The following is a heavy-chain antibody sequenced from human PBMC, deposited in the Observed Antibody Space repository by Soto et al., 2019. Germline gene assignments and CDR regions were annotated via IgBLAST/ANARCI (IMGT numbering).Heavy chain of an antibody. Sequence: PSETLSLTCTVSGASISGFYWSWIRKSAGKGLEWIGRIYATGTTDYNPSLKSRVMMSVDTSKKQFSLKLRSVTAADTAVYYCVRDGTKTLRDWFDPWGQVISVTVSS. CDR3: VRDGTKTLRDWFDP. CDR2: IYATGTT. J-gene: IGHJ5*02. CDR1: GASISGFY. D-gene: IGHD1-1*01. V-gene: IGHV4-4*07.